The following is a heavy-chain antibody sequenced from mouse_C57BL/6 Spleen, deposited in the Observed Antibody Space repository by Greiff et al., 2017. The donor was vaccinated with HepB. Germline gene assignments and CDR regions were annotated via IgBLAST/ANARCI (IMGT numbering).Heavy chain of an antibody. V-gene: IGHV1-53*01. CDR3: ARKGGGWLPFAY. D-gene: IGHD2-3*01. J-gene: IGHJ3*01. CDR1: GYTFTSYW. Sequence: QVHVKQPGTELVKPGASVKLSCKASGYTFTSYWMHWVKQRPGQGLEWIGNINPSNGGTNYNEKFKSKATLTVDKSSSTAYMQLSSLTSEDSAVYYCARKGGGWLPFAYWGQGTLVTVSA. CDR2: INPSNGGT.